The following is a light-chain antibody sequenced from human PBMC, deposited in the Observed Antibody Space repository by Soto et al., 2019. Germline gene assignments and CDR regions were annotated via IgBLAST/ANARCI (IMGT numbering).Light chain of an antibody. Sequence: EIVLTQSPGTLSLSPGERATLSCRASQSISSTYLAWYQQKPGQAPRVLIFGASPKATGIPVRFSGSGSGTYSTLTISRLEPEDFAGFYCQQYGSSPSITFGQGTRLDIK. V-gene: IGKV3-20*01. J-gene: IGKJ5*01. CDR1: QSISSTY. CDR2: GAS. CDR3: QQYGSSPSIT.